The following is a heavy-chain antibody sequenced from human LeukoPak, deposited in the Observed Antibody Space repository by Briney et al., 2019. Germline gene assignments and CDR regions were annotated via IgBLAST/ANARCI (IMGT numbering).Heavy chain of an antibody. Sequence: GGSLRLSCAASGFTFSSYAMSWVRQAPGKGLEWVSAISGSGGSTYYADSVKGRFTISRDNSKNTLYLQMNSLRAEDTAVYYCAKDRTRYCGSGILTFRAWGQGTLVTVSS. D-gene: IGHD3-10*01. CDR3: AKDRTRYCGSGILTFRA. CDR1: GFTFSSYA. J-gene: IGHJ5*02. V-gene: IGHV3-23*01. CDR2: ISGSGGST.